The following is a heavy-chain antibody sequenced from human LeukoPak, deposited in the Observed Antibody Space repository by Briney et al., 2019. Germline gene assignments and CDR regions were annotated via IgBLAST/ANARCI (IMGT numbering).Heavy chain of an antibody. CDR1: GFPFCIFW. V-gene: IGHV3-7*01. J-gene: IGHJ4*02. CDR2: ITQDVSEK. D-gene: IGHD6-19*01. Sequence: HPGGPLTLSCAASGFPFCIFWMSYVRQPPWKRLEWVANITQDVSEKYYVASVKGRLTIPRHNDNNSLYLQMNSLRAEDTAVYYCARDSYSSGYYWGQGTLVTVSS. CDR3: ARDSYSSGYY.